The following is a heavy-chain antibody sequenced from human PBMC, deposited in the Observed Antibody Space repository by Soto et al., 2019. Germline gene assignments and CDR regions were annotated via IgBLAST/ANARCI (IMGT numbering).Heavy chain of an antibody. D-gene: IGHD2-2*01. V-gene: IGHV4-31*03. Sequence: QVQLQESGPGLVKPSQTLSLTCTVSGGSISSGGYYWSWIRKHPGKGLEWIGYIYYSGSTYYNPALKRRVTISVDTSKNQCSLKLSSVTAADTAVYYCARVARYHLGMDVWGQGTTGTVSS. J-gene: IGHJ6*02. CDR3: ARVARYHLGMDV. CDR2: IYYSGST. CDR1: GGSISSGGYY.